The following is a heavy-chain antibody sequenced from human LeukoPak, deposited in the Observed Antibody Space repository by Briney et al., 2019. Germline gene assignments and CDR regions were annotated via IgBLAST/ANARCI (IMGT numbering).Heavy chain of an antibody. J-gene: IGHJ5*02. CDR2: INPDNGGT. D-gene: IGHD2-2*01. V-gene: IGHV1-2*02. CDR3: TREARVGNWFDP. CDR1: GYTFTDYY. Sequence: ASVKVSCRASGYTFTDYYIHWVRQAPGQGLEWMGWINPDNGGTNYAQKFQGRVTMTRGTSIRTVYMDLSRLRSDDTAVFYCTREARVGNWFDPWGKGTQVTVSS.